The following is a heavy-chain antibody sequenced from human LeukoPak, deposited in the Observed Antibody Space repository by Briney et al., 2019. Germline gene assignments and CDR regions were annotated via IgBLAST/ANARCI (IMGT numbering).Heavy chain of an antibody. CDR1: GYSISSGYY. Sequence: PSETLSLTCNVSGYSISSGYYWGWIRQPPGKGLEWIGSIYHSGSTDYNPSLKSRVTISVDTSKNHFSLKVISVTAADTAVYYCARGPRTIGTAFYYYYYMDVWGKGTTLSVSS. CDR2: IYHSGST. V-gene: IGHV4-38-2*02. J-gene: IGHJ6*03. D-gene: IGHD1-1*01. CDR3: ARGPRTIGTAFYYYYYMDV.